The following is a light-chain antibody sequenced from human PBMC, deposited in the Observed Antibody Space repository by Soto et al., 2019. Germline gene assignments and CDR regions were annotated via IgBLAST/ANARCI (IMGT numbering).Light chain of an antibody. CDR1: QSISAW. Sequence: DIQMTQSPSTLSASVGDSVSINCRASQSISAWLAWYQQKPGKAPRLLIYTASNVQSGVPSRISGSGSGTDFTLTISSLQPEDFATYYCQQSYNMPRTFGQGTKVDIK. J-gene: IGKJ1*01. CDR2: TAS. V-gene: IGKV1-39*01. CDR3: QQSYNMPRT.